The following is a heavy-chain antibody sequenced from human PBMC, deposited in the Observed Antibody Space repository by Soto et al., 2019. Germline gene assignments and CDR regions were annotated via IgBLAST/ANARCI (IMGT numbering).Heavy chain of an antibody. D-gene: IGHD5-12*01. CDR1: GGSLSGYY. Sequence: QVQLQQWGAGLIKPSETLSLSYAVNGGSLSGYYWSWIRQPPGKGLEWIGEIKDGGRTNYSPSLKSRATISSDTSNNQFSLRLYSVTVADTGVYYCARGQEGVVATHWDQGTLVTVSS. CDR3: ARGQEGVVATH. V-gene: IGHV4-34*01. CDR2: IKDGGRT. J-gene: IGHJ4*02.